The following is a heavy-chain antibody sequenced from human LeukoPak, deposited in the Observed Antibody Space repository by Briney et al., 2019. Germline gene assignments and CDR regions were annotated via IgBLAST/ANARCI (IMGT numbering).Heavy chain of an antibody. CDR3: ARHTGGVYVGDTYFDY. D-gene: IGHD1-26*01. CDR2: IYYSGST. Sequence: PSETLSLTCTVSGGSLSSGSYYWGWIRQPPGKGLEWIGSIYYSGSTYYYPSLKSRVTISVDTSKNQFSLKLSSVTAADTAVYYCARHTGGVYVGDTYFDYWGQGTLVTVSS. J-gene: IGHJ4*02. CDR1: GGSLSSGSYY. V-gene: IGHV4-39*01.